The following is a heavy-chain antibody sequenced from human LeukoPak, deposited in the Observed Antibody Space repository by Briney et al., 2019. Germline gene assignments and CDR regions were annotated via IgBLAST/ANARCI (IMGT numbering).Heavy chain of an antibody. CDR1: GGYISSSSYY. CDR2: ISYTGST. CDR3: ARSFGYSYGLPFDY. J-gene: IGHJ4*02. D-gene: IGHD5-18*01. V-gene: IGHV4-39*01. Sequence: SETLSLTCTVSGGYISSSSYYWGSIRQPPGKGLEWVGSISYTGSTYYNPFLKSRVSISADTSKNQFSLKLSSVTAADTAIFYCARSFGYSYGLPFDYWGQGNLVTVSS.